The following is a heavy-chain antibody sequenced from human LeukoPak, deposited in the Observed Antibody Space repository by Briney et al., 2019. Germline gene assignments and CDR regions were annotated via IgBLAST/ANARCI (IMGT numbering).Heavy chain of an antibody. CDR2: INHSGST. Sequence: SETLSLTCAVYGGSFSGYYWSWIRQPPGKGLEWIGEINHSGSTNYNPSLKSRVTISVDTSKNQFSLKLYSVTAADTAVYYCATRKLGNDYWGQGTLVTVSS. J-gene: IGHJ4*02. D-gene: IGHD7-27*01. CDR1: GGSFSGYY. V-gene: IGHV4-34*01. CDR3: ATRKLGNDY.